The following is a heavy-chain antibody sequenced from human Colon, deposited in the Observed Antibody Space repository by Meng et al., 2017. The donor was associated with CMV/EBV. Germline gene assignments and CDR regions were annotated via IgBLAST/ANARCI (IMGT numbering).Heavy chain of an antibody. V-gene: IGHV3-30*02. CDR1: GFSLSNYG. D-gene: IGHD1-1*01. CDR3: AKGRAANDWNDFDS. J-gene: IGHJ4*01. Sequence: GESLKISCAIFGFSLSNYGMHWVRQVPGKGLEWVAFIRHDETSKYYGEAVRGRFTISRDTSKNTVDLLMTSLRPGDTALYYCAKGRAANDWNDFDSWGPGPLFTVSS. CDR2: IRHDETSK.